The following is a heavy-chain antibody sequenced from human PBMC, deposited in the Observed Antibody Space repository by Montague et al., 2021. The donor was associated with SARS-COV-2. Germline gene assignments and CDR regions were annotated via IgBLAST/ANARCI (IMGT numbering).Heavy chain of an antibody. CDR2: IYPSGST. CDR3: ARDWWGTGGILSG. J-gene: IGHJ4*02. CDR1: GDSITSDSYC. V-gene: IGHV4-61*09. D-gene: IGHD2-8*02. Sequence: TLSLTCTVSGDSITSDSYCWSWIRQPAGKGLEWIGHIYPSGSTNYNPSLRSRVTLSVDTSKKRFSLRLSSVSAADTAMYYCARDWWGTGGILSGWGQGTLVNVSS.